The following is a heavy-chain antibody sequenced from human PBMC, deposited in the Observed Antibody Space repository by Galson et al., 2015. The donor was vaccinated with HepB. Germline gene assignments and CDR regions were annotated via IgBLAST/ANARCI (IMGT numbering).Heavy chain of an antibody. D-gene: IGHD2-15*01. CDR1: GYTFTSYY. V-gene: IGHV1-46*03. Sequence: SVKVSCKASGYTFTSYYMHWVRQAPGQGLEWMGIINPSGGSTSYAQKFQGRVTMTRDTSTSTVYMELSSLRSEDTAVYYCAREGCSGGSCYRIGRGGFDPWGQGTLVTVSS. CDR3: AREGCSGGSCYRIGRGGFDP. J-gene: IGHJ5*02. CDR2: INPSGGST.